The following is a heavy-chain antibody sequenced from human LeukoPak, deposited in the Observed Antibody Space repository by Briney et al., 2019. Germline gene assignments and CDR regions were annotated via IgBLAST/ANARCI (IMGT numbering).Heavy chain of an antibody. V-gene: IGHV4-4*07. CDR2: ISASGNT. J-gene: IGHJ4*02. D-gene: IGHD2-21*02. CDR3: ARQGVATAIDY. Sequence: NPSETLSLTCTVSGGSISSYCWSWIRQPAGKGLEWIGRISASGNTNYNPSLKSRVTMSVDTSMNLFALKLSSVTAADTAVYYCARQGVATAIDYWGQGTLVTVSS. CDR1: GGSISSYC.